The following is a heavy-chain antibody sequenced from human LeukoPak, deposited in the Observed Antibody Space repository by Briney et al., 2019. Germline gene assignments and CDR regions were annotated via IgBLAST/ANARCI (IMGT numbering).Heavy chain of an antibody. CDR2: ISSTAYGGTA. V-gene: IGHV3-49*04. D-gene: IGHD2-2*01. J-gene: IGHJ4*02. Sequence: PGGSLRLSCTASGFTFRSYALTWVRQAPGMGPEWVGFISSTAYGGTAEYAASVRGRFTISRDDSKSIAFLQMNSLKTEDTAMYYCSRGAMPPDYWGQGTLVTVSS. CDR3: SRGAMPPDY. CDR1: GFTFRSYA.